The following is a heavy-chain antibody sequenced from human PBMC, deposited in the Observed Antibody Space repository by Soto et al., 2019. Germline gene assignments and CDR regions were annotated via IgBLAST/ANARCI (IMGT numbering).Heavy chain of an antibody. V-gene: IGHV3-49*04. CDR3: VRGSFGYYGP. J-gene: IGHJ5*02. D-gene: IGHD3-3*01. CDR2: IRNPGYGGTT. Sequence: PVGSLRLSCTTSGFSFGDYAMTWVRQAPGKGLEWVGFIRNPGYGGTTEYATSVKGRFIISRDDSMSSAYLQLNSLKADDSAVYYCVRGSFGYYGPWGQGTLVTVSS. CDR1: GFSFGDYA.